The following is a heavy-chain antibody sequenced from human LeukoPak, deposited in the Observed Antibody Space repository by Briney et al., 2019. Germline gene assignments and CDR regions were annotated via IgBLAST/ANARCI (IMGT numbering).Heavy chain of an antibody. CDR1: GGSISSSSYY. CDR2: IYYSGST. V-gene: IGHV4-39*07. D-gene: IGHD2-15*01. J-gene: IGHJ4*02. CDR3: ARAPGSWPPFH. Sequence: SETLSLTCTVSGGSISSSSYYWGWIRQPPGKGLEWIGSIYYSGSTCYNPSLKSRVTISVDTSKNQFSLKLSSVTAADTAVYYCARAPGSWPPFHWGQGTLVTVSS.